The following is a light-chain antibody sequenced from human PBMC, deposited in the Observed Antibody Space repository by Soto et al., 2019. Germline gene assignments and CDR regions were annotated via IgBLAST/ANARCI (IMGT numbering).Light chain of an antibody. Sequence: QSALPQPASVSGSPGQSITLSCTGTSSDVGGYNNVSWYQQHPGKAPKLMISDVSNRPSGVSNLFSGSKSGNTASLTISGLQAEDEAEYYCSSYTSSSTLVVFGGGTKLTVL. CDR2: DVS. CDR3: SSYTSSSTLVV. J-gene: IGLJ2*01. CDR1: SSDVGGYNN. V-gene: IGLV2-14*01.